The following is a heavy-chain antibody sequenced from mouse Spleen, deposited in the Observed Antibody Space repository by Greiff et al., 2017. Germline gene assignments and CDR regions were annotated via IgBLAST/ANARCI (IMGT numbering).Heavy chain of an antibody. CDR1: GYAFTNYL. J-gene: IGHJ2*01. CDR2: INPGSGGT. V-gene: IGHV1-54*01. Sequence: VQLQQSGAELVRPGTSVKVSCKASGYAFTNYLIEWVKQRPGQGLEWIGVINPGSGGTNYNEKFKGKATLTADKSSSTAYMQLSSLTSEDSAVYFCARGRDGYNYFDYWGQGTTLTVSS. D-gene: IGHD2-3*01. CDR3: ARGRDGYNYFDY.